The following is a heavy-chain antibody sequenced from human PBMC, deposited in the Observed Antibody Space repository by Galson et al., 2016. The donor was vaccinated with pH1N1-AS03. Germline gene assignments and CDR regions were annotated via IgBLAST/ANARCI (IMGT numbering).Heavy chain of an antibody. D-gene: IGHD2-21*01. J-gene: IGHJ5*02. CDR3: ARAVYSADFRLSVWVGP. CDR2: LYWDDDE. V-gene: IGHV2-5*02. Sequence: PALVKPTQTLTLTCTFSGFSLSTRGVGVGWLRQPPGKAPEWLALLYWDDDERYSPSLRNRASLTKDTSKNQVILTLTNMDPVDTGTYYCARAVYSADFRLSVWVGPWGQGTLVTGSS. CDR1: GFSLSTRGVG.